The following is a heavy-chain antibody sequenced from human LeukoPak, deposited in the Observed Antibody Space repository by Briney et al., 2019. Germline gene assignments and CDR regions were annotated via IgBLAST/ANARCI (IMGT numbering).Heavy chain of an antibody. Sequence: GGSLRLSCAASGFTFSSHGMHWVRQAPGKGLEWVSIIWYDGSEEYYADSVKGRFTISRDNSKNTLYLQMNSLRAEDTAAYYCARDGGYHSSGPFDYWGQGTLVTVSS. CDR1: GFTFSSHG. CDR2: IWYDGSEE. CDR3: ARDGGYHSSGPFDY. V-gene: IGHV3-33*01. D-gene: IGHD3-22*01. J-gene: IGHJ4*02.